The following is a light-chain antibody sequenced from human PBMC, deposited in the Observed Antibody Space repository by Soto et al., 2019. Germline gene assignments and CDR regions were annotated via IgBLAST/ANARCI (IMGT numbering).Light chain of an antibody. CDR3: CSYAGNSLWV. Sequence: QSALTQPRSVSGSPGQSVTISCPGTSSVVGGYNYVSWYQQHPGKPPKLRIYDVSKWPSGVPDRFSGSKSGNTASLTISGLQAEDEADYYCCSYAGNSLWVFGGGTKVTVL. J-gene: IGLJ3*02. CDR1: SSVVGGYNY. CDR2: DVS. V-gene: IGLV2-11*01.